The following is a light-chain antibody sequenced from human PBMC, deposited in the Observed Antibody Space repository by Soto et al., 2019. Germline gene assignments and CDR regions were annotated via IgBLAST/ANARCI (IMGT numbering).Light chain of an antibody. CDR2: SNN. J-gene: IGLJ1*01. Sequence: QSVLTQPPSASGTPGQRVTISCSGSTSNIGTNTVNWYQQLPGRAPKLIIYSNNQRPSGVPDRFSGSQSGTSVSLAISGLQSEDEADYYCAAWDRGLTGYVFGTGNKLTVL. CDR3: AAWDRGLTGYV. V-gene: IGLV1-44*01. CDR1: TSNIGTNT.